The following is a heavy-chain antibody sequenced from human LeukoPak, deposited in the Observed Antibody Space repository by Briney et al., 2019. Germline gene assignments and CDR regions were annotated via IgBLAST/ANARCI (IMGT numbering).Heavy chain of an antibody. D-gene: IGHD6-19*01. V-gene: IGHV3-23*01. CDR3: AKVPGIAVAYFDY. Sequence: GGSLRLSCAASGFTFSSYAMSWVRQAPGKGLEWVSAISGSGGSTYYADSVKGRSTISRDNSKNTLYLQMNSLRAKDTAVYYCAKVPGIAVAYFDYWGQGTLVTVSS. J-gene: IGHJ4*02. CDR1: GFTFSSYA. CDR2: ISGSGGST.